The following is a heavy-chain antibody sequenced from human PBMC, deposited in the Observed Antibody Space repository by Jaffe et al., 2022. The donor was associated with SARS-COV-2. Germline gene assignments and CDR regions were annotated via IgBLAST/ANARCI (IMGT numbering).Heavy chain of an antibody. CDR3: ARSTGVGATTPRLYFDY. CDR1: GFSLSTSGVG. J-gene: IGHJ4*02. Sequence: QITLKESGPTLVKPTQTLTLTCTFSGFSLSTSGVGVGWIRQPPGKALEWLALIYWDDDKRYSPSLKSRLTITKDTSKNQVVLTMTNMDPVDTATYYCARSTGVGATTPRLYFDYWGQGTLVTVSS. CDR2: IYWDDDK. D-gene: IGHD1-26*01. V-gene: IGHV2-5*02.